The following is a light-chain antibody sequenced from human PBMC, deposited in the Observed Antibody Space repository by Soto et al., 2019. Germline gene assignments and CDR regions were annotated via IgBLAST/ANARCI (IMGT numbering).Light chain of an antibody. V-gene: IGKV1-39*01. J-gene: IGKJ3*01. CDR1: QSVSTY. CDR2: AAS. Sequence: DIQMTQSPSSLSASVGDSVTITCRASQSVSTYLNWYQQKPGKAPELLVYAASTLERGVPSRFSGSGSGTDFALTIRSLQPEDFATYYCQQSYSTPFTFGPGTKVDIK. CDR3: QQSYSTPFT.